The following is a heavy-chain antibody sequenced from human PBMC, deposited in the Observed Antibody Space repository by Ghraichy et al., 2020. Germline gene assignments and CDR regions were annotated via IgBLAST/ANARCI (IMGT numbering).Heavy chain of an antibody. D-gene: IGHD3-3*01. CDR1: GYTFTSYG. CDR2: ISAYNGNT. J-gene: IGHJ4*02. CDR3: ARDGTYYDFWSGYQGVYFDY. Sequence: ASVKVSCKASGYTFTSYGISWVRQAPGQGLEWMGWISAYNGNTNYAQKLQGRVTMTTDTSTSTAYMELRSLRSDDTAVYYCARDGTYYDFWSGYQGVYFDYWGQGTLVTVSS. V-gene: IGHV1-18*01.